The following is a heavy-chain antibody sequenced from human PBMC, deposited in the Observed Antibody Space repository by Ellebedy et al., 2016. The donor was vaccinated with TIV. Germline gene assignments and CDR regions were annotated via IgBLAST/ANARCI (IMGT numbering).Heavy chain of an antibody. CDR3: AGGAGWLADY. CDR1: GFASSTKW. V-gene: IGHV3-7*01. D-gene: IGHD6-19*01. Sequence: GESLKISXADSGFASSTKWMNWVRQAPGKGLEWVANIKRDGSQKNYVDSVKGRFTISRDNAKNTLYLQMNSLRDEDTAVYYCAGGAGWLADYWGQGTLVTVSS. CDR2: IKRDGSQK. J-gene: IGHJ4*02.